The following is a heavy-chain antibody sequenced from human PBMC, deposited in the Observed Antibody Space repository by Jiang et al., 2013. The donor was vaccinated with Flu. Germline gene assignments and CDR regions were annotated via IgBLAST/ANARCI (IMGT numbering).Heavy chain of an antibody. V-gene: IGHV3-21*01. Sequence: SCAASGFTFSSYSMNWVRQAPGKGLEWVSSISSSSSYIYYADSVKGRFTISRDNAKNSLYLQMNSLRAEDTAVYYCARGSDYYGSGSMYWGQGTLVTVSS. D-gene: IGHD3-10*01. CDR3: ARGSDYYGSGSMY. J-gene: IGHJ4*02. CDR1: GFTFSSYS. CDR2: ISSSSSYI.